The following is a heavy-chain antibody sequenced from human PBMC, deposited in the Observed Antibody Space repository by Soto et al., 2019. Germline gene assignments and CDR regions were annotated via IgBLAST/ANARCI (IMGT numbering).Heavy chain of an antibody. D-gene: IGHD2-21*02. CDR3: ATVVVPAHRHTAFDS. J-gene: IGHJ4*02. V-gene: IGHV4-39*07. CDR1: GGSINSNNYY. CDR2: SYYDGSL. Sequence: PSETLSLTCTVSGGSINSNNYYWAWIRQPPGKGLAWISSSYYDGSLYYNTPLKSRVKISRDTSKNQFSLRLTSVNAADTAVYYCATVVVPAHRHTAFDSWGQGTLVTVS.